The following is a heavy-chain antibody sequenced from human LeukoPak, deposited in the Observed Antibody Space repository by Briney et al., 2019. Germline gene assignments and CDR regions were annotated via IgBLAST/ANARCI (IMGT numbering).Heavy chain of an antibody. CDR3: ARMSDSWHDAFDI. Sequence: AASVKVSCKSSGYTFTGYYIHWVRQAPGQGPEWMGWINPNSGGTKYAQKFQGRVTMTRDTSINTAYMELSRLRSDDTAVYYCARMSDSWHDAFDIWGQGTMVTVSS. CDR1: GYTFTGYY. V-gene: IGHV1-2*02. CDR2: INPNSGGT. J-gene: IGHJ3*02. D-gene: IGHD2-21*02.